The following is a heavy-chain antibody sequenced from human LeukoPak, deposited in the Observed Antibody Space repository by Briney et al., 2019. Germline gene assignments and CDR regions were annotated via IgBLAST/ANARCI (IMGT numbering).Heavy chain of an antibody. V-gene: IGHV3-64*01. D-gene: IGHD2-15*01. CDR2: ISSNGGST. Sequence: GGSLRLSCAASGFTFSSYAMHWVRQAPGKGLEYVSAISSNGGSTYYANSVKGRFTISRDNSKNTLYLKMGSLRAEDMAVYFCAREGCSVGPCYYYFDYWGQGTLVTVSS. CDR1: GFTFSSYA. CDR3: AREGCSVGPCYYYFDY. J-gene: IGHJ4*02.